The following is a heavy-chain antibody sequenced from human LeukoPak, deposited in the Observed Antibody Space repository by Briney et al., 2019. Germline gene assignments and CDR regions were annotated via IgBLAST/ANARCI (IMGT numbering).Heavy chain of an antibody. CDR3: ARHSRPNTAMDPFDY. Sequence: SETLSLTCTVSGGSISSYYWSWIRQPPGKGLEWIGYIYTSGSTNYNPTLKSRVTISVDTSKNQFSLKLSSVTAADTAVYYCARHSRPNTAMDPFDYWGQGTLVTVSS. V-gene: IGHV4-4*09. CDR2: IYTSGST. D-gene: IGHD5-18*01. J-gene: IGHJ4*02. CDR1: GGSISSYY.